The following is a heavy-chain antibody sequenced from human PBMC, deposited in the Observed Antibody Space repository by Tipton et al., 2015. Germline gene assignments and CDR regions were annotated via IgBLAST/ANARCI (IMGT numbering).Heavy chain of an antibody. J-gene: IGHJ4*02. D-gene: IGHD3-3*01. Sequence: TLSLTCTVSGGSISSSSYYWAWIRQTPGEGLEWIGEINDSGSTNYNPSLKTRVTISGDTSKNQFSLELNSVTAADTAVYYCAGHYDFWSGYLGYWGQGTLVTVSS. CDR1: GGSISSSSYY. CDR3: AGHYDFWSGYLGY. CDR2: INDSGST. V-gene: IGHV4-39*07.